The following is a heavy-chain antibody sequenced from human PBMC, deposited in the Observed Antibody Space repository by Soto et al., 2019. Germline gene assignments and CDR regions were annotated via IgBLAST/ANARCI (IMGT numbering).Heavy chain of an antibody. CDR1: GFTVSSNY. CDR2: IYSGGST. CDR3: ERSGTTSYYYYYMDV. D-gene: IGHD4-17*01. Sequence: PGGSLRLSCAASGFTVSSNYMSWVRQAPGKGLEWVSVIYSGGSTYYADSVKGRFTISRDNSKNTLYLQMNSLRAEDTAVYYCERSGTTSYYYYYMDVWGKGTTVTVSS. J-gene: IGHJ6*03. V-gene: IGHV3-66*01.